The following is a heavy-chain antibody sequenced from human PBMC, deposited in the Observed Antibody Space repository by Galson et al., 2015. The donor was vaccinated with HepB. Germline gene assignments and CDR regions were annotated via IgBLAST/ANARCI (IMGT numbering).Heavy chain of an antibody. Sequence: SETLSLTCTVSGGSTSSSSYYWNRIRQSPGKGLEWIGSVYYSGVTYYNPSLKSRVTISVDTSKNEFSLRVSSVSAADTALYYCARALGGSYFYGMDVWGQGTTVAVSS. CDR2: VYYSGVT. CDR3: ARALGGSYFYGMDV. CDR1: GGSTSSSSYY. D-gene: IGHD3-16*02. J-gene: IGHJ6*02. V-gene: IGHV4-39*01.